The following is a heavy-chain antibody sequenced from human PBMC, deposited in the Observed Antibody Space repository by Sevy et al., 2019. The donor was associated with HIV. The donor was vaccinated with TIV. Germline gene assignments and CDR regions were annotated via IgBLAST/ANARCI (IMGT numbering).Heavy chain of an antibody. CDR1: GFSFSTSGVG. D-gene: IGHD3-9*01. CDR2: IYWDDDK. J-gene: IGHJ4*02. CDR3: AHRRSKGITITEFDY. Sequence: SGPTLVKPTQTLTLTCTFSGFSFSTSGVGVGWIRQPPGKVLEWLALIYWDDDKRYSPSLKSRLTITKDTSKDQVVLTMANMDPVDTGTYYCAHRRSKGITITEFDYWGQGTLVTVSS. V-gene: IGHV2-5*02.